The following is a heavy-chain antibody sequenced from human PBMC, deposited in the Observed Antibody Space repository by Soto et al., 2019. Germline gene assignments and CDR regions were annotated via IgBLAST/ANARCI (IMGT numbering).Heavy chain of an antibody. CDR3: ARVPEYSGYGYWYFDL. D-gene: IGHD5-12*01. Sequence: QVQLVQSGAEVKKPGASVKVSCKASGYTFTTYGISWVRQAPGQGLEWMGWISAYNGNTNYAQKLQSRVTMTTDTSTSTVSMELRGLRSDDTALYYCARVPEYSGYGYWYFDLWGRGTLVTVSS. V-gene: IGHV1-18*01. CDR2: ISAYNGNT. CDR1: GYTFTTYG. J-gene: IGHJ2*01.